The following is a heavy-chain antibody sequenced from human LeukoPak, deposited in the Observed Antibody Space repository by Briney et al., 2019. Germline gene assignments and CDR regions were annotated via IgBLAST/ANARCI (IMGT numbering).Heavy chain of an antibody. J-gene: IGHJ5*02. Sequence: SETLSLTCSVSGGSISSYYWSWLRQPPGKGLEWVGYIYNSGSTNYNPSLTSRVTISVDTSKNQFSLRLSSGTAADTAVYYCARGVAFWSGPWVWFDPWGQGTLVTVSS. CDR2: IYNSGST. CDR1: GGSISSYY. CDR3: ARGVAFWSGPWVWFDP. D-gene: IGHD3-3*01. V-gene: IGHV4-4*09.